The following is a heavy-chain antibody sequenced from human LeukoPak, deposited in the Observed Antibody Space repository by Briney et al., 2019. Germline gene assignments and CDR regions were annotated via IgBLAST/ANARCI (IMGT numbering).Heavy chain of an antibody. CDR3: ARPTPGVDYYGMDV. J-gene: IGHJ6*02. D-gene: IGHD1-14*01. V-gene: IGHV3-23*01. Sequence: GGSLRLSCAASGFTFSSYAMSWVRQAPGKGLEWVSAISGSGGSTYYADSVKGRFTISRDNSKNTLYLQMNSLRAEDTAVYYCARPTPGVDYYGMDVWGQGTTVTVSS. CDR1: GFTFSSYA. CDR2: ISGSGGST.